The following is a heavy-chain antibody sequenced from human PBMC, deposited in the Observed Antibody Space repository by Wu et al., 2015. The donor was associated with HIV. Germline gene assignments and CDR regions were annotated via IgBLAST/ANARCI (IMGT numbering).Heavy chain of an antibody. V-gene: IGHV1-2*02. J-gene: IGHJ4*02. CDR2: INPNRGGT. CDR1: GYTFIDYY. CDR3: ARLQSLSGFYSNADY. D-gene: IGHD3-22*01. Sequence: QVQLLQSGAEVKKPGASVMVSCKASGYTFIDYYIYWVRQAPGRGLEWMGWINPNRGGTKYAQKFRDRVTMTRDTAVSTAYMELNSLRSDDTAVYYCARLQSLSGFYSNADYWGQGTLVTVSS.